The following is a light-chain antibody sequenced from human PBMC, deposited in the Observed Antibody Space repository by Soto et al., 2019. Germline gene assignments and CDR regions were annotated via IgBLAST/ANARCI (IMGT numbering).Light chain of an antibody. CDR2: AAS. J-gene: IGKJ5*01. V-gene: IGKV1-9*01. CDR3: QQLFDSPIT. CDR1: QVISTS. Sequence: IPMTQSPSSLSASIGESFTLTCRASQVISTSLAWYQVKPGKAPKLLIYAASTLESGVPSRFSATVSGTEFSLTITSLQPEDFATYYCQQLFDSPITFGQGTRLEI.